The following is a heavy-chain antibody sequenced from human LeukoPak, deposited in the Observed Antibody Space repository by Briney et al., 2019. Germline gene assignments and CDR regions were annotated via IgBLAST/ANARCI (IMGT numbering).Heavy chain of an antibody. J-gene: IGHJ4*02. Sequence: PGGSLRLSCAASGFTFSGYAMRWVRQAPGKGLEWVSSITASGDTIYYADSVKGRFTISRDNSRNTLFLQMNSLRAEDTAVYYCAKGGSGWYKDYWGQGSLVTVSS. CDR1: GFTFSGYA. CDR2: ITASGDTI. V-gene: IGHV3-23*01. CDR3: AKGGSGWYKDY. D-gene: IGHD6-19*01.